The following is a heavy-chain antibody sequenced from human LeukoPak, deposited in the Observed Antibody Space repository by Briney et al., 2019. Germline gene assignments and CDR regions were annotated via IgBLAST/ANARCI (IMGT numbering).Heavy chain of an antibody. CDR3: ATYYYGSGSHYVYYYYGMDV. D-gene: IGHD3-10*01. CDR1: GFTFSSYV. Sequence: HTGGSLRLSCAASGFTFSSYVMSWVRQAPGKGLEWVSSISNSDGSTYYADSVKGRFTISRDNSKNTLYLQMNSLRAEDTAVYYCATYYYGSGSHYVYYYYGMDVWGQGTTVTVSS. J-gene: IGHJ6*02. V-gene: IGHV3-23*01. CDR2: ISNSDGST.